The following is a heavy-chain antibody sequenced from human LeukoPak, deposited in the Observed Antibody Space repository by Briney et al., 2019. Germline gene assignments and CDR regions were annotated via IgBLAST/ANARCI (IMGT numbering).Heavy chain of an antibody. D-gene: IGHD6-13*01. J-gene: IGHJ4*02. CDR3: ARGGRSSSWYVDY. Sequence: SETLSLTCAVYGGSFSGYYWSWIRQPPGKGLEWIGEINHSGSTNYNPSLKSRVTISVDTSKNQFSLKLSSVTAADTAVYYCARGGRSSSWYVDYWGQGTLVTVSS. CDR2: INHSGST. CDR1: GGSFSGYY. V-gene: IGHV4-34*01.